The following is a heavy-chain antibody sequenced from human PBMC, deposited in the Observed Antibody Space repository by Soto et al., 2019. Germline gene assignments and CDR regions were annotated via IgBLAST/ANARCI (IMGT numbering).Heavy chain of an antibody. CDR2: ISAYNGNT. J-gene: IGHJ5*02. CDR3: ARDPEGFGSGAVAGRGFDP. V-gene: IGHV1-18*01. Sequence: AAVKVSCKASGYTFNRWGISWVRQAVGRGVAGMGWISAYNGNTNYAQKLQGRVTMTTDTSTSTAYMELRSLRSDDTAVYYCARDPEGFGSGAVAGRGFDPWGQGTLVTVSS. D-gene: IGHD6-19*01. CDR1: GYTFNRWG.